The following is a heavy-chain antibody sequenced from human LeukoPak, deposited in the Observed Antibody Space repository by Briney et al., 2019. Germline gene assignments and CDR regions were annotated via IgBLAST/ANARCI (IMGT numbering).Heavy chain of an antibody. CDR3: AVQFGANYRTPLDY. CDR1: GGTFSSYA. J-gene: IGHJ4*02. CDR2: IIPIFGTA. D-gene: IGHD4/OR15-4a*01. Sequence: EASVKVFCKASGGTFSSYAISWVRQAPGQGLEWMGGIIPIFGTANYAQKFQGRVTITTDESTSTAYMELSSLRSEDTAVYYCAVQFGANYRTPLDYWGQGTLVTVSS. V-gene: IGHV1-69*05.